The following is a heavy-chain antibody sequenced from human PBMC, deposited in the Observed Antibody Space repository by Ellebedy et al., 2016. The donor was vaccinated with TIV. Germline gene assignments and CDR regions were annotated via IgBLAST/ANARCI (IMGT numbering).Heavy chain of an antibody. V-gene: IGHV3-21*01. CDR3: ARVRYGGYVAY. CDR2: ISSSSSYI. Sequence: GGSLRLXCAASGFTFSSYSMNWVRQAPGKGLEWVSSISSSSSYIYYADSVKGRFTISRDNAKNSLYLQMNGLRAEDTAVYYCARVRYGGYVAYWGQGTLVTVSS. J-gene: IGHJ4*02. CDR1: GFTFSSYS. D-gene: IGHD1-26*01.